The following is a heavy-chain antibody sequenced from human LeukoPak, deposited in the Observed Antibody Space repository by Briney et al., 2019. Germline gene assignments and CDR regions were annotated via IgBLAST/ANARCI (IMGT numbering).Heavy chain of an antibody. CDR3: ARDLDGSGVLDY. J-gene: IGHJ4*02. D-gene: IGHD3-10*01. CDR2: IYSGGAT. Sequence: GGSLRLSCAASGFTVSSNYMNWVRQAPGKGLEWVSLIYSGGATYYADSVKGRFTISRDNSKNTLYLQMNSLRVDDTAVYYCARDLDGSGVLDYWGQGTLITVSS. CDR1: GFTVSSNY. V-gene: IGHV3-53*01.